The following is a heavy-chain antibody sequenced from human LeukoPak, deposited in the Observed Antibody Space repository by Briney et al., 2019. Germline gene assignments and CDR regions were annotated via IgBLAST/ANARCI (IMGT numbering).Heavy chain of an antibody. CDR2: IIPIFGTA. CDR3: ARDPQRDGYNWAPTSHY. CDR1: GGTFSSYA. J-gene: IGHJ4*02. Sequence: ASVKVSCKASGGTFSSYAISWVRQAPGQGLEWMGGIIPIFGTANYAQKFQGRVTITTDESTSTAYMELSSLRSEDTAVYYCARDPQRDGYNWAPTSHYWGQGTLVTVSS. V-gene: IGHV1-69*05. D-gene: IGHD5-24*01.